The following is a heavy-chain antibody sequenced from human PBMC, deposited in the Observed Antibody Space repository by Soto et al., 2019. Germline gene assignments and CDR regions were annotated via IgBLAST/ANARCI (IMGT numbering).Heavy chain of an antibody. CDR1: GYTFINYD. V-gene: IGHV1-8*02. Sequence: GASLKVSCKASGYTFINYDISWVRQATGQGLEWMGWMNPGSGKTGYANKFQGRVTMTRDASTSTAHLELSSLTSEDTAVYYCARMASSGTLNWFDPWGQGTLVTVSS. CDR2: MNPGSGKT. CDR3: ARMASSGTLNWFDP. J-gene: IGHJ5*02.